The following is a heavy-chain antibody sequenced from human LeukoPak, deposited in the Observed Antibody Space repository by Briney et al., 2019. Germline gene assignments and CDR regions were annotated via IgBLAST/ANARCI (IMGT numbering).Heavy chain of an antibody. J-gene: IGHJ5*02. CDR3: SRDRLGGLDL. D-gene: IGHD5-12*01. V-gene: IGHV3-21*01. CDR1: GFTFNNFG. CDR2: ISTMSNYI. Sequence: GGSLRLSCEASGFTFNNFGMHWVRQAPGKGLEWVSSISTMSNYIFYGDSVKGRFTISRDNAKNSVYLQMNSLRPEDTAVYYCSRDRLGGLDLWGQGTLVTVSS.